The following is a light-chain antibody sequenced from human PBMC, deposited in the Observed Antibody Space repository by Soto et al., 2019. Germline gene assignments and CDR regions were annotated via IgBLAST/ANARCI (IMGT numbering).Light chain of an antibody. J-gene: IGLJ3*02. Sequence: QSVLTQPPSVSAAPGQKVTISCPGSRSNIGNNYVSWYKQVPGTTPKLLIYENNKRPSGIPYRFSGSKSGTSATLGITGLQTGDEADYYCGTWYSSLSAEVFGGGTKLTVL. CDR3: GTWYSSLSAEV. CDR1: RSNIGNNY. CDR2: ENN. V-gene: IGLV1-51*02.